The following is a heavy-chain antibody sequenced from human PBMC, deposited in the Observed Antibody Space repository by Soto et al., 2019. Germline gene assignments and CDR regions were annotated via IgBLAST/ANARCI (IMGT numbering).Heavy chain of an antibody. J-gene: IGHJ5*02. V-gene: IGHV4-59*01. Sequence: SETLSLTCTVSGGSISSYYWSWIRQPPGKGLEWIGYIYYSATTNYNPSLKSRVTISVDTSKNQFSLKLSSVTAADTAVYYCARDWSSTGYYRGWFDPWGQGTLDTDSS. CDR1: GGSISSYY. CDR2: IYYSATT. CDR3: ARDWSSTGYYRGWFDP. D-gene: IGHD3-9*01.